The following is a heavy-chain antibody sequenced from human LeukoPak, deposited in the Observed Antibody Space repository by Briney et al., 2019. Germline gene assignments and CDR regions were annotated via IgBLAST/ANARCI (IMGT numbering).Heavy chain of an antibody. CDR1: GYSLTDFS. D-gene: IGHD6-13*01. V-gene: IGHV1-24*01. CDR3: TAGVAVSRWYYFDY. Sequence: GGSVKVSCKVSGYSLTDFSINWVRQAPGKGFEWMGGFAPEDGERIYAQKFQGRVTMTEDTSADTAYMELSSLKSEDTAVYFCTAGVAVSRWYYFDYWGQGTLVTVSS. J-gene: IGHJ4*01. CDR2: FAPEDGER.